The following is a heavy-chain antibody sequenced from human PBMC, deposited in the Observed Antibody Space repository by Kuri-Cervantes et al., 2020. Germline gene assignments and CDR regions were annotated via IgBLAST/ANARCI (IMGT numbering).Heavy chain of an antibody. V-gene: IGHV1-18*01. Sequence: ASVKVSCKASGYTFTSYGISWVRQAPGQGLEWMGWISTYSDNTNYAQRLQGRVTMTTDTSTSTAYMELRSLRSDDTAVYYCARFCSGGSCYDQGGYWGQGTLVTVSS. D-gene: IGHD2-15*01. J-gene: IGHJ4*02. CDR1: GYTFTSYG. CDR2: ISTYSDNT. CDR3: ARFCSGGSCYDQGGY.